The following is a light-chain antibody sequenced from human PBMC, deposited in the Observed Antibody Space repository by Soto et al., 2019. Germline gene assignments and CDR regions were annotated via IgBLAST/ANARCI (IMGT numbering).Light chain of an antibody. Sequence: QSALTQAASVSGSPGQSITISCTGTSSDVGAYNFVSWYQQHPGKAPKLIIYDVSKRPSGVSDRFSGSKSGNTASLTISGLQAEDEDDYYCSSFTRSRTLVFGGGTKLTVL. J-gene: IGLJ2*01. CDR1: SSDVGAYNF. CDR2: DVS. V-gene: IGLV2-14*03. CDR3: SSFTRSRTLV.